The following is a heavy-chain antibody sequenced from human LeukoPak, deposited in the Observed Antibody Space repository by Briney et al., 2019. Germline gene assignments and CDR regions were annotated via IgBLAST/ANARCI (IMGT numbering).Heavy chain of an antibody. CDR2: INPSGGST. J-gene: IGHJ4*02. D-gene: IGHD4-17*01. CDR3: ARADPDDYGDYGKFDY. CDR1: GYTFTSYY. V-gene: IGHV1-46*01. Sequence: GASVKVSCKASGYTFTSYYMHWVRQAPGQGLEWMGIINPSGGSTSYAQKLQGRVTMTTDTSTSTAYMELRSLRSDDTAVYYCARADPDDYGDYGKFDYWGQGTLVTVSS.